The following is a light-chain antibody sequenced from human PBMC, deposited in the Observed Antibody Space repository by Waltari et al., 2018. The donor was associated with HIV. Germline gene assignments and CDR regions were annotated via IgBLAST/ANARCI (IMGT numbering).Light chain of an antibody. CDR2: SAS. Sequence: EILMTQSPDTLSVSPGETATLSCRASQGVNIKLAWYQQKPGQAPRLLIYSASTRATGIPARFSGSGSGTEFTLTITSLQSEDFTIYYCQQYNNWPYTFARGTKLEI. CDR3: QQYNNWPYT. J-gene: IGKJ2*01. CDR1: QGVNIK. V-gene: IGKV3-15*01.